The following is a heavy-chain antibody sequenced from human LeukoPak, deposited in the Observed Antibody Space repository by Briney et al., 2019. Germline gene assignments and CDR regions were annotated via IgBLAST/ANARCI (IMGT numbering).Heavy chain of an antibody. CDR1: GGSISSSSYY. CDR2: IYYSGST. D-gene: IGHD5-24*01. V-gene: IGHV4-39*01. J-gene: IGHJ4*02. Sequence: SETLSLTCTVSGGSISSSSYYWGWIRQPPGKGLEWIGSIYYSGSTYYNPSLKGRVTISVDTSKNQFSLKLSSVTAADTAVYYCARGTVSVGYNVDYWGQGTMVTVSS. CDR3: ARGTVSVGYNVDY.